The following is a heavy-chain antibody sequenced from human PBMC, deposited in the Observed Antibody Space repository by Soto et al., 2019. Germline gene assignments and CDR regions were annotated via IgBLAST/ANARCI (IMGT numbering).Heavy chain of an antibody. J-gene: IGHJ6*02. D-gene: IGHD2-21*02. CDR2: VTANGGST. V-gene: IGHV3-23*01. CDR3: ASLGVGDWANYYYYYGMDF. Sequence: EVQLLESGGGFVQPGGSLRLSCAATGFTFSVYAMTWVRQAPGKGLEWVSAVTANGGSTYSADSVKGRFTISRDNSKNTLFLQMNSLRAEDTAVYYCASLGVGDWANYYYYYGMDFWGQGTTVTVSS. CDR1: GFTFSVYA.